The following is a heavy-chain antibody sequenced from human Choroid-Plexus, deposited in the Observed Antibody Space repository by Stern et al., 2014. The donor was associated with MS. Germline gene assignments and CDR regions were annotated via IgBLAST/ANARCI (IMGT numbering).Heavy chain of an antibody. J-gene: IGHJ4*02. Sequence: QVQLQESGPGLVKPSETLSLTCAVSGDSISSYTHYWAWIRQPPGKGLEWIGSVYYSGATYYNPSLKMPGTISVATSKNPFSLGLNSVTAADTAVYYCAKHACTGDACPFDLWGQGTLVTVSS. D-gene: IGHD2-8*02. CDR2: VYYSGAT. CDR1: GDSISSYTHY. V-gene: IGHV4-39*01. CDR3: AKHACTGDACPFDL.